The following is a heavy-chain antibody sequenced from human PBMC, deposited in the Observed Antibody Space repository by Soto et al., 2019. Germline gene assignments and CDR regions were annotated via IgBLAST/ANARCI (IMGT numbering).Heavy chain of an antibody. CDR3: ARDFPRKGARTIYYDSIRRFDP. V-gene: IGHV3-7*05. J-gene: IGHJ5*02. Sequence: HLGGSLRLSCAASGFTFSIYWMSWVRQAPGKGLEWVANIKQDGSEKYYVDSVKGRFTISRDNAKNSLYLQMNSLRAEDTAVYYCARDFPRKGARTIYYDSIRRFDPWGQGTLVTVSS. CDR1: GFTFSIYW. CDR2: IKQDGSEK. D-gene: IGHD3-22*01.